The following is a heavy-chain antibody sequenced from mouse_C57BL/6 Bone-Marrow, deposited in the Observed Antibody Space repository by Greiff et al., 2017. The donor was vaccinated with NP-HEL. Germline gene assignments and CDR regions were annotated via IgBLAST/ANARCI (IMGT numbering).Heavy chain of an antibody. CDR2: IRSKSNNYAT. D-gene: IGHD1-1*01. CDR1: GFSFNTYA. V-gene: IGHV10-1*01. CDR3: VRHGYYGSSYGFAY. Sequence: EVKLMESGGGLVQPKGSLKLSCAASGFSFNTYAMNWVRQAPGKGLEWVARIRSKSNNYATYYADSVKDRFTISRDDSESMLYLQMNNLKTEDTAMYYCVRHGYYGSSYGFAYWGQGTLVTVSA. J-gene: IGHJ3*01.